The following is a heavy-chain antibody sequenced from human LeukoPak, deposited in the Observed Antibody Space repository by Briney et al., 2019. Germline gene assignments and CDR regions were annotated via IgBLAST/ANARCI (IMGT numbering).Heavy chain of an antibody. V-gene: IGHV4-34*01. CDR1: GGSFSGYY. CDR2: INHSGST. Sequence: SETLSLTCTVSGGSFSGYYWSWIRQPPGKGLEWIGEINHSGSTNYNPSLKSRVTISVDTSKNQFSLKLSSVTAADTAVYYCARVDQGAYYYYGMDVWGQGTTVTVSS. CDR3: ARVDQGAYYYYGMDV. D-gene: IGHD3/OR15-3a*01. J-gene: IGHJ6*02.